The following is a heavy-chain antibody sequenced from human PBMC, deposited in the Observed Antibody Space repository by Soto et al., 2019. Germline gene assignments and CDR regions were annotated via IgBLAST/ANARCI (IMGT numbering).Heavy chain of an antibody. CDR1: GSTFPSYG. V-gene: IGHV1-18*01. Sequence: ASVKVSCKASGSTFPSYGINWVRQAPGQGLEWMGWVSIYNGNINYVQKFQGRVTMTTDTSTSTAYMELRSLRSDDTAVYYCARDHIVVVPAAKDYCYYGMDVWGQGTTVTVSS. CDR2: VSIYNGNI. CDR3: ARDHIVVVPAAKDYCYYGMDV. J-gene: IGHJ6*02. D-gene: IGHD2-2*01.